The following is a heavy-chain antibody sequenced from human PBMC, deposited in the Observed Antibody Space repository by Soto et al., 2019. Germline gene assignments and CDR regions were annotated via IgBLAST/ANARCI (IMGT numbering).Heavy chain of an antibody. CDR1: VFTFSSYG. Sequence: RWSLRLSCSASVFTFSSYGMHWLRQAPGKGLEWVAVIWYDGSNKYYADSVKGRFTISRDNSKNTLYLQMNSLRAEDTAVYYCARAGYGGNLNYYYYGMDVWGQGTTVTVSS. V-gene: IGHV3-33*01. CDR2: IWYDGSNK. D-gene: IGHD4-17*01. CDR3: ARAGYGGNLNYYYYGMDV. J-gene: IGHJ6*02.